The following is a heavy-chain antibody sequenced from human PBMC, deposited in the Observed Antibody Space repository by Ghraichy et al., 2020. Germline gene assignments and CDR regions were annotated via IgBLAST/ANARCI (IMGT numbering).Heavy chain of an antibody. CDR3: ANEFLEMATSGDY. CDR1: GFTFSSYA. Sequence: GESLNISCAASGFTFSSYAMSWVRQAPGKGLEWVSAISGSGGSTYYADSVKGRFTISRDNSKNTLYLQMNSLRAEDTAVYYCANEFLEMATSGDYWGQGTLVTVSS. CDR2: ISGSGGST. V-gene: IGHV3-23*01. J-gene: IGHJ4*02. D-gene: IGHD5-24*01.